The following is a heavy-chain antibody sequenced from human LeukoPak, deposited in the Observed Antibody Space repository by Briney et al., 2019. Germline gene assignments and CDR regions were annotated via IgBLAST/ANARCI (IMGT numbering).Heavy chain of an antibody. CDR2: INHSGST. CDR1: GGSFSGYY. J-gene: IGHJ4*02. CDR3: AGAPRSYYFDY. V-gene: IGHV4-34*01. Sequence: SETLSLTCAVYGGSFSGYYWSWIRQPPGKGLEWIGEINHSGSTNYNPSLKSRVTISVDTSKNQFSLKLSSVTAADTAVYYCAGAPRSYYFDYWGQGTLVTVSS.